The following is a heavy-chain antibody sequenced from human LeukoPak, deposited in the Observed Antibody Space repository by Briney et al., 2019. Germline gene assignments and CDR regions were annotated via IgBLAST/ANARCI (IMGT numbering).Heavy chain of an antibody. CDR1: GFTVSRHY. Sequence: PGGSLRLSCAASGFTVSRHYMSWVRQAPGKGLEWVSIIYSPGGTYYADSVKGRFTISRDNSKNTIYLQTNSLRVDDTAAYYCARAPFSADSSATPPAFDIWGHGTMVTVSS. V-gene: IGHV3-53*01. J-gene: IGHJ3*02. CDR3: ARAPFSADSSATPPAFDI. D-gene: IGHD3-22*01. CDR2: IYSPGGT.